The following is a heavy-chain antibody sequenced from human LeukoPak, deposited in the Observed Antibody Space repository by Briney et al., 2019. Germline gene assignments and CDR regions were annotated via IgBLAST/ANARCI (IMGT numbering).Heavy chain of an antibody. J-gene: IGHJ1*01. V-gene: IGHV4-39*07. Sequence: SETLSLTCTVSGGSISSSSYYWGWIRQPPGKGLKWIGSIYYSGSTYYNPSLKSRVTISVDTSKNQFSLKLSSVTAADTAVYYCARDRRNFQHWGQGTLVTVSS. CDR2: IYYSGST. CDR1: GGSISSSSYY. D-gene: IGHD5-24*01. CDR3: ARDRRNFQH.